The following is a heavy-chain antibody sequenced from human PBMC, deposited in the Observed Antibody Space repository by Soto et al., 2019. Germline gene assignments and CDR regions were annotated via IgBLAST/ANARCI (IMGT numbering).Heavy chain of an antibody. Sequence: PGGSLRLSCAASGFTFNTHGMHWVRQAPGKGLEWVAVIWYDGSQRYYADFVRGRFTISRDNSQNTLYLQMTSLRAEDTAVYYCARIDDYGDYVTDYWGQGA. V-gene: IGHV3-33*01. D-gene: IGHD4-17*01. CDR3: ARIDDYGDYVTDY. J-gene: IGHJ4*02. CDR2: IWYDGSQR. CDR1: GFTFNTHG.